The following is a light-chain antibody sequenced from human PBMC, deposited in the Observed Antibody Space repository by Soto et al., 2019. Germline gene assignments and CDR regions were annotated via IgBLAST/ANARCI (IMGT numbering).Light chain of an antibody. J-gene: IGKJ1*01. CDR2: GAS. Sequence: VITQSPSTLSVSPGERVSLSCRASQSVGGSLAWYQQKPGQAPRLLIYGASTRATGIPARFSGSGSGTEFTLTISSLQSEDSALYYCQQYNNWPPGRTFGQGTKVDIK. CDR3: QQYNNWPPGRT. V-gene: IGKV3-15*01. CDR1: QSVGGS.